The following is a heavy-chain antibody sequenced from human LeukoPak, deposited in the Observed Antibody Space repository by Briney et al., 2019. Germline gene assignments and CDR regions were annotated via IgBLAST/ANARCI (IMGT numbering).Heavy chain of an antibody. J-gene: IGHJ4*02. D-gene: IGHD3-22*01. CDR3: AKDFYYDSSGYYHPTTIDY. CDR1: GFTFSSYA. Sequence: GASLRLSCAASGFTFSSYAMSWVRQAPGKGLEWVSAISGSGGSTYYADSVKGRLTISRDNSKNTLYLQMNSLRAEDTAVYYCAKDFYYDSSGYYHPTTIDYWGQGTLVTVSS. CDR2: ISGSGGST. V-gene: IGHV3-23*01.